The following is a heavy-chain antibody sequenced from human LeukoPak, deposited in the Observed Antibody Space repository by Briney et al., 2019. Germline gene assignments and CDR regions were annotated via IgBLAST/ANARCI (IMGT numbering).Heavy chain of an antibody. V-gene: IGHV1-2*02. CDR3: ARANALYCSSTSCLFDY. CDR1: GYTFTDYY. J-gene: IGHJ4*02. CDR2: INPISSGT. Sequence: ASVKVSCKASGYTFTDYYIHWVRQAPGQGLEWMAWINPISSGTYYAQNFHDRITLTRDTSISTAYMELSRLRSDDTAIYYCARANALYCSSTSCLFDYWGQGTLVTVSS. D-gene: IGHD2-2*01.